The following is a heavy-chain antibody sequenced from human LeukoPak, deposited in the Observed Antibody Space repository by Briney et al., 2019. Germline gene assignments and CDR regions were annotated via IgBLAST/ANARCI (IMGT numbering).Heavy chain of an antibody. CDR1: GGSISSCSYY. Sequence: SETLSLTCTVSGGSISSCSYYWGWIRQPPGKGLEWIGSIYYSGSTYYNPSLKSRVTISVDTSKNQLSLKLSSVTAADTAVYYCARFGILYNNHPAYFDYWGQGILVTVSS. D-gene: IGHD4-11*01. CDR3: ARFGILYNNHPAYFDY. CDR2: IYYSGST. J-gene: IGHJ4*02. V-gene: IGHV4-39*07.